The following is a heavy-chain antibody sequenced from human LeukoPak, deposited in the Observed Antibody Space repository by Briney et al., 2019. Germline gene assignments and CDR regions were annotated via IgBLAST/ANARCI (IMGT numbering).Heavy chain of an antibody. CDR1: GFTFSSYS. J-gene: IGHJ3*02. Sequence: GGSLRLSCAASGFTFSSYSMNWVRQAPGKGLEWVSSINSSSSYIYYADSVKGRFTISRDNAKNSLYLQMNSLRAEDTAVYYCARESYYYDSSGYYYPDAFDIWGQGTMVTVSS. CDR3: ARESYYYDSSGYYYPDAFDI. CDR2: INSSSSYI. V-gene: IGHV3-21*01. D-gene: IGHD3-22*01.